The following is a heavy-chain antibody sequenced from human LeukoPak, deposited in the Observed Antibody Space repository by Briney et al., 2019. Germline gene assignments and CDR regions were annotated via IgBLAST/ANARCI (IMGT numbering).Heavy chain of an antibody. J-gene: IGHJ4*02. CDR2: ISGSGGST. CDR3: TRGHSGWYDY. D-gene: IGHD6-19*01. V-gene: IGHV3-23*01. CDR1: GFTFSSYA. Sequence: GGSLRLSCAASGFTFSSYAMSWVRQAPGKGLRWVSAISGSGGSTYYADSVKGRFTISRDNSKNTLYLQMNSLRAEDTAVYYCTRGHSGWYDYWGQGTLVTVSS.